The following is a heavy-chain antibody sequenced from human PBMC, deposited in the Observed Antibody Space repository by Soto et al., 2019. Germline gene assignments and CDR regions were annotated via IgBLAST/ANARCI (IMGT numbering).Heavy chain of an antibody. CDR2: ISAYNTNT. J-gene: IGHJ4*02. CDR3: AREYCDSTRCFLPDY. Sequence: ASVKGSCKASGYTFTSFGISWVRQAPGQGLEWMGWISAYNTNTNYAQNLQGRVTMTTDTSTSTAYMELRSLRSDDTAVYYCAREYCDSTRCFLPDYWGQGTLVTVSS. V-gene: IGHV1-18*01. CDR1: GYTFTSFG. D-gene: IGHD2-2*01.